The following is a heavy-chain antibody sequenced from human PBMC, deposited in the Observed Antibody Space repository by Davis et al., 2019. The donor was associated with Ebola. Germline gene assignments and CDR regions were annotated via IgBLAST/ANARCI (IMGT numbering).Heavy chain of an antibody. CDR2: ISYDGSNK. V-gene: IGHV3-30*03. CDR1: GFTFSSYS. Sequence: GESLKISCAASGFTFSSYSMNWVRQAPGKGLEWVAVISYDGSNKYYADSVKGRFTISRDNSKNTLYLQMNSLRAEDTAVYYCARVPYGDLYYYYYGMDVWGQGTTVTVSS. J-gene: IGHJ6*02. D-gene: IGHD4-17*01. CDR3: ARVPYGDLYYYYYGMDV.